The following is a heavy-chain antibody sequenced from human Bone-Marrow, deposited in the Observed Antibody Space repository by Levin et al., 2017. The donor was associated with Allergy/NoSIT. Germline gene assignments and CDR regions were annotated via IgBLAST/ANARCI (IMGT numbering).Heavy chain of an antibody. V-gene: IGHV4-39*07. CDR2: VDYGGST. CDR3: ARVSPSQYYDTSDDVFDV. CDR1: GGSISSGRHY. J-gene: IGHJ3*01. D-gene: IGHD3-16*01. Sequence: PSETLSLTCTVSGGSISSGRHYWGWIRQPPGKRLEWIGSVDYGGSTYRNPPLKSRVTITVDTSKNQFSLKLISVTAADTAVYYCARVSPSQYYDTSDDVFDVWGQGTMVTVS.